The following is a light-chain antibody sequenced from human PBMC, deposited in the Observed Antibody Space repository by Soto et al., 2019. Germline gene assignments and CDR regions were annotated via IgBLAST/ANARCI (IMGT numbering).Light chain of an antibody. CDR1: QSVSSN. Sequence: EIVMTQSPATLSVSPGERATLSCRASQSVSSNLAWYQQKPGQAPRLLIYGASTRATGIPARFSGSGSGTEFTLTISSLQSDDFEVYYCQQYNNGWTFGQGTKVEIK. CDR2: GAS. V-gene: IGKV3-15*01. CDR3: QQYNNGWT. J-gene: IGKJ1*01.